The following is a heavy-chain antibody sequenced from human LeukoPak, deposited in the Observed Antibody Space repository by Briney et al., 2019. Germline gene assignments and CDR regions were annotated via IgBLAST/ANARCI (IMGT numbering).Heavy chain of an antibody. CDR2: IYYSAST. J-gene: IGHJ3*02. CDR1: GGSISSGGYY. Sequence: SETLSLTCTVSGGSISSGGYYWSWLRQHPGKGLEWIGYIYYSASTYYNPSLKSRVTISVDTSKNQFSLKLSSVTAADTAVYYCARDLVSGYGDYALRGMAFAIWGQGTMVTVSS. D-gene: IGHD4-17*01. V-gene: IGHV4-31*03. CDR3: ARDLVSGYGDYALRGMAFAI.